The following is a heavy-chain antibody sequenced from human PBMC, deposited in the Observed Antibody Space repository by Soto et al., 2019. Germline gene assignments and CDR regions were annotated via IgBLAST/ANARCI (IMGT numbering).Heavy chain of an antibody. CDR3: ARDLSWGSNWYYYMDV. D-gene: IGHD7-27*01. CDR1: GFILSDCA. V-gene: IGHV3-48*01. CDR2: ISSSSSVI. Sequence: EVQLVESGGGLVQPGGSLRLSYATSGFILSDCAMNWVRQAPGMGLEWVSYISSSSSVIDYADSVKGRFTVSRDNARNSLYLQMNSLRAEDTAVYYCARDLSWGSNWYYYMDVWGKGTTVTVSS. J-gene: IGHJ6*03.